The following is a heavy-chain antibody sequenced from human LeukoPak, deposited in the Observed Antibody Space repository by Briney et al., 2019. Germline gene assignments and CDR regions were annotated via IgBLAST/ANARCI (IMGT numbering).Heavy chain of an antibody. D-gene: IGHD6-19*01. CDR3: VKDLVVYSSGWYDY. Sequence: AGGSLRLSCAASGFTFSGHAMAWVRQTPAGRLEWVSAISGTGGGTYYPDSVKGRFAISRDNPKNTLFLHMNSLRAEDTAIYYCVKDLVVYSSGWYDYWGQGILVTVSS. V-gene: IGHV3-23*01. J-gene: IGHJ4*02. CDR2: ISGTGGGT. CDR1: GFTFSGHA.